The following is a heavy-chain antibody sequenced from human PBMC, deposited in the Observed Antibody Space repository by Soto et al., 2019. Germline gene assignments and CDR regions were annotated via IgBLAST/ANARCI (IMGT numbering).Heavy chain of an antibody. CDR1: GYSFTNYW. V-gene: IGHV5-51*01. J-gene: IGHJ4*02. CDR2: IYPGNPNT. CDR3: ARPSDVGLASSFEY. Sequence: PGESLKISCQGSGYSFTNYWIGWVRQMPGTGLEWLGIIYPGNPNTRYSPSFEGQVTMSADKSINTAYLQWSSLRASDTAIYFCARPSDVGLASSFEYWGQGTQVTVS.